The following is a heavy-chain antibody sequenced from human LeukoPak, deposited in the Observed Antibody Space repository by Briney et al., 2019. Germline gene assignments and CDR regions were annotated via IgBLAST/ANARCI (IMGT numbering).Heavy chain of an antibody. V-gene: IGHV7-4-1*02. CDR1: GGTFSSYA. Sequence: GSSVKVSSKPSGGTFSSYAMNWVRQAPGQGLEWMGRINNNTGNQTYAQGFTGRFVFSLDTSVRTAYLQISSLKAEDPAVYYCARGSWEYYVDYWGQGTLVTVSS. D-gene: IGHD1-26*01. CDR2: INNNTGNQ. J-gene: IGHJ4*02. CDR3: ARGSWEYYVDY.